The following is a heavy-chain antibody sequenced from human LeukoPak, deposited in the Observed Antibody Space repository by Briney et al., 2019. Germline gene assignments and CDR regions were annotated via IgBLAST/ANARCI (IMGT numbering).Heavy chain of an antibody. Sequence: AGGSLRLSCAASGFTFSDYYMNWVRQAPGKGLEWVSLIIASSGATFYADSVKGRFTISRDTSKNTLYLQMNSLRDEDTAVYYCAKGAYDYVEIAYFDYWGQGTLVTVSS. CDR1: GFTFSDYY. J-gene: IGHJ4*02. CDR3: AKGAYDYVEIAYFDY. V-gene: IGHV3-23*01. D-gene: IGHD5-12*01. CDR2: IIASSGAT.